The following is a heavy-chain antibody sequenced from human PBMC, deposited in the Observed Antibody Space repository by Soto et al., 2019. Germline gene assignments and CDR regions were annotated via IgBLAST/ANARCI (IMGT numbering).Heavy chain of an antibody. CDR3: ARENPANGYFDY. J-gene: IGHJ4*02. CDR2: IKQDGSGK. CDR1: GFTFSNYL. V-gene: IGHV3-7*01. Sequence: EVQLVESGGGLVQPGGSLRLSCAASGFTFSNYLMSWVRQAPGKGLEWVANIKQDGSGKYYVASVNGRFTISRDNAKNSRDLQTNSLGADDTAVYYCARENPANGYFDYWGQGTLVTVSS.